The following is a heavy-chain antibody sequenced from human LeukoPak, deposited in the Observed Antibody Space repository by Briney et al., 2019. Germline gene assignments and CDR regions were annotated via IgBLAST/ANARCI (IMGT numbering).Heavy chain of an antibody. Sequence: GGSLRLSCATSRFTFSSFEMNWVRQAPGKGLEWVSYISSSGSTIHYADSVKGRFTISRDNSKNTLYLQMNSLRAEDTAVYYCAKQLGMLMDVWGKGTTVTISS. CDR1: RFTFSSFE. CDR2: ISSSGSTI. J-gene: IGHJ6*04. CDR3: AKQLGMLMDV. V-gene: IGHV3-48*03. D-gene: IGHD1-1*01.